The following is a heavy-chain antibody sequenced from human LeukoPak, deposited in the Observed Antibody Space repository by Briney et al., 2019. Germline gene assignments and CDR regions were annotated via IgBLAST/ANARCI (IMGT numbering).Heavy chain of an antibody. V-gene: IGHV4-59*01. Sequence: SETLSLTCTVSGGSISSYYWSWIRQPPGKGLEWIGYIYYSGSTNYNPSLKSRVTISVDTSKNQFSLKLSSVTAADTAVYYCARVRWFKYFDYWGQGTLVTVSS. J-gene: IGHJ4*02. D-gene: IGHD4-23*01. CDR2: IYYSGST. CDR3: ARVRWFKYFDY. CDR1: GGSISSYY.